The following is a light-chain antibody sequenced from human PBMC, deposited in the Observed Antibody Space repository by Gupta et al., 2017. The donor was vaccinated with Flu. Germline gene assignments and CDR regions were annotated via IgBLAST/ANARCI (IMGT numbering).Light chain of an antibody. J-gene: IGKJ4*01. V-gene: IGKV3-15*01. Sequence: EIVMTQSPATLSVSPGERATLSCRASQSVSNDLAWYQQKPGQAPRLLIYGASTRATGIAARFSGSGSGTEFTLTISSRQSEDFAVYYCQQYNNWPPLTFGGGTXVEIK. CDR2: GAS. CDR1: QSVSND. CDR3: QQYNNWPPLT.